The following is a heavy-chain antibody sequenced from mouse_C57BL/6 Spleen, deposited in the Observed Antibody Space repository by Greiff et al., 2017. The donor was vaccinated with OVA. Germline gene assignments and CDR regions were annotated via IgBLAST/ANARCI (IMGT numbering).Heavy chain of an antibody. CDR1: GFTFSSYA. D-gene: IGHD1-1*01. CDR2: LSSSGDYI. CDR3: TRDQDYYGSSFSWFAY. Sequence: EVQLVESGEGLVKPGGSLTLSCAASGFTFSSYAMSLVRHTPEKRLVLVAYLSSSGDYIYYADTVKGRFTISRDNARNTLYLQMSSLKSEDTAMYYCTRDQDYYGSSFSWFAYWGQGTLVTVSA. J-gene: IGHJ3*01. V-gene: IGHV5-9-1*02.